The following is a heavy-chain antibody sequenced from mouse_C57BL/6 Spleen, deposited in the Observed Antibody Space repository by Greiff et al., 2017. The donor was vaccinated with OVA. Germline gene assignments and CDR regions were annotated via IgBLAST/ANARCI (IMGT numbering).Heavy chain of an antibody. V-gene: IGHV1-53*01. D-gene: IGHD2-1*01. CDR2: INPSNGGT. J-gene: IGHJ2*01. Sequence: VQLQQPGTELVKPGASVKLSCKASGYTFTSYWMHWVKQRPGQGLEWIGNINPSNGGTNYNEKFKSKATLTVDKSSSTAYMQLSSLTSEDSSVYYCARSSGNYGWVGYFDYWGKGTTLTVSS. CDR3: ARSSGNYGWVGYFDY. CDR1: GYTFTSYW.